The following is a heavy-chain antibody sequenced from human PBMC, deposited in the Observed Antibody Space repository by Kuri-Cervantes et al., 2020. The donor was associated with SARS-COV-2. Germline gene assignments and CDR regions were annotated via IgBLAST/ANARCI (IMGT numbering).Heavy chain of an antibody. V-gene: IGHV3-74*01. CDR3: AKGLEVVVAATLFDY. J-gene: IGHJ4*02. Sequence: GESLKISCAASGFTFSSYWMHWVRQAPGKGLVWVSRINSDGSSTSYADSVKGRFTISRDNAKNTLYLQMNSLRAEDTALYYCAKGLEVVVAATLFDYWGQGTLVTVSS. CDR2: INSDGSST. D-gene: IGHD2-15*01. CDR1: GFTFSSYW.